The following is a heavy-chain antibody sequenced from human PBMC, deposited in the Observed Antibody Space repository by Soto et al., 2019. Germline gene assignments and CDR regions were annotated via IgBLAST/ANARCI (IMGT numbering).Heavy chain of an antibody. J-gene: IGHJ4*02. Sequence: QVQVVESGGGVVQPGTSLRLSCAASGFAFSDFGMHWVRQAPAKGLEWVAAIWHDGKNKDFADYAKGRFTITRDNAGNILYLEMTRPRVEDTAVYCCARGPGQEEAMDYWGRGTLVTVSS. CDR1: GFAFSDFG. CDR2: IWHDGKNK. CDR3: ARGPGQEEAMDY. V-gene: IGHV3-33*01.